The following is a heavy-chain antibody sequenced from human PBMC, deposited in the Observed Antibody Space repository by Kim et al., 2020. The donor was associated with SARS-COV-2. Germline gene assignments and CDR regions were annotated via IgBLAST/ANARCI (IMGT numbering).Heavy chain of an antibody. CDR3: VRGHQWLIKN. Sequence: GGSLRLSCAASGFTFDDYAIQCVRQVPGKGLEWLSLISRDGGEIKYADSVEGRFTISRDNSKKSVYLQMNSLRSEDSALYYCVRGHQWLIKNWGQGTQVTVSS. V-gene: IGHV3-43*02. CDR1: GFTFDDYA. CDR2: ISRDGGEI. D-gene: IGHD6-19*01. J-gene: IGHJ4*02.